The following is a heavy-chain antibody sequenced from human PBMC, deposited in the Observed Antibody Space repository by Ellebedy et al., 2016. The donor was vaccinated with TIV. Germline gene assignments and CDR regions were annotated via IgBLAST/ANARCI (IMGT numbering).Heavy chain of an antibody. V-gene: IGHV4-34*01. CDR1: GGSFSGYY. CDR2: INHSGST. D-gene: IGHD2-2*01. J-gene: IGHJ5*02. Sequence: SETLSLXXAVYGGSFSGYYWTWIRQPPGKGLEWIGEINHSGSTNYNPSLKSRVTISVDTPKNQFSLKLSSMTAADTAVYYCARKYCDSISCHALDPWGQGTLVTVSS. CDR3: ARKYCDSISCHALDP.